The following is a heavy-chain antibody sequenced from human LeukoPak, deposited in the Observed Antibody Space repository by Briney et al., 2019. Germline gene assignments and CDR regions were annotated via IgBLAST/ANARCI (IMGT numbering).Heavy chain of an antibody. V-gene: IGHV4-61*09. D-gene: IGHD1-26*01. CDR2: IYTSGTTT. CDR3: ARAKKRSGRSRNFYLDV. J-gene: IGHJ6*03. Sequence: SSETLSLTCTVSDDPINSGVYYWNWIRQPAGKGLEWIGHIYTSGTTTNSNPSLKSRVAISLDTSKNHYSLQLSSVTAADTAVYYCARAKKRSGRSRNFYLDVWGKGTTVTVSS. CDR1: DDPINSGVYY.